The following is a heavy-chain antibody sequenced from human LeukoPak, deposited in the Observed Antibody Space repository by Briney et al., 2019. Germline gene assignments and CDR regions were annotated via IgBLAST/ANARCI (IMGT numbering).Heavy chain of an antibody. CDR2: IYYSGST. D-gene: IGHD4-17*01. Sequence: SETLSLTCAVYGGSISSYYWSWIRQPPGKGLEWIGYIYYSGSTNYNPSLKSRVTISVDTSKNQFSLKLSSVTAADTAVYYCARDTTVTLLGYWGQGTLVTVSS. CDR1: GGSISSYY. V-gene: IGHV4-59*01. CDR3: ARDTTVTLLGY. J-gene: IGHJ4*02.